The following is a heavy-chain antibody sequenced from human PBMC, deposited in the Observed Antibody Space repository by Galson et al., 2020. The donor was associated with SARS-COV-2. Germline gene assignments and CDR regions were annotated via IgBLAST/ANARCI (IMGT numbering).Heavy chain of an antibody. D-gene: IGHD3-10*01. CDR3: ARDARGAFQH. CDR1: GGSISSGGYY. CDR2: IYYSGST. J-gene: IGHJ1*01. Sequence: SETLSLTCTVSGGSISSGGYYWSWIRQHPGKGLEWIGYIYYSGSTYYNPSLKSRVTISVDTSKNQFSLKLSSVTAADTAVYYCARDARGAFQHWGQGTLVTVSS. V-gene: IGHV4-31*03.